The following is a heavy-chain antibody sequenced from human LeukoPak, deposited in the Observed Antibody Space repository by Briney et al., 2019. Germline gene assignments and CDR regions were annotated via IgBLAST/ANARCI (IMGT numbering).Heavy chain of an antibody. D-gene: IGHD1-26*01. Sequence: SETLSLTCTVSGGSLISRTYYRGWIRQSPGKGLEWIGSLAYGGNTYYNPSLKSRITMSVDTTQNQFSLKLSSVTAADTALYYCARRGSENWFNPWGQGTLVTVSS. CDR3: ARRGSENWFNP. J-gene: IGHJ5*02. V-gene: IGHV4-39*01. CDR2: LAYGGNT. CDR1: GGSLISRTYY.